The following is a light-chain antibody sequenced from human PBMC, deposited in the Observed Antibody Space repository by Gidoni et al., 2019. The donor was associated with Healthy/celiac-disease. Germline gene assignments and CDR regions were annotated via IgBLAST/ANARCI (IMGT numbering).Light chain of an antibody. Sequence: EIVLTQSPGTLSLSPGERATLSCRASQSVSSSYLAWYQQKPGQAPRLLIYGAYSRATGIPDRFSGSGSGTDFTLTSSRLEPEDFAVYYCQQYGSSPTFGQGTKVEIK. CDR1: QSVSSSY. V-gene: IGKV3-20*01. CDR2: GAY. CDR3: QQYGSSPT. J-gene: IGKJ1*01.